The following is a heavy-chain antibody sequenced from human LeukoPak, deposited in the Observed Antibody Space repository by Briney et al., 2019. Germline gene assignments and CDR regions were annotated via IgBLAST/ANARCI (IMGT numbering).Heavy chain of an antibody. Sequence: GGSLRLSCTASGFTFRKYWLHWVRQAPGKGLVWVSRINPDDGSTSYADSVKGRFTISRDNAKNSLYLQMNSLRVEDTAVYYCARVGKYYDVDYWGQGTLVTVSS. CDR2: INPDDGST. J-gene: IGHJ4*02. V-gene: IGHV3-74*01. CDR1: GFTFRKYW. D-gene: IGHD3-3*01. CDR3: ARVGKYYDVDY.